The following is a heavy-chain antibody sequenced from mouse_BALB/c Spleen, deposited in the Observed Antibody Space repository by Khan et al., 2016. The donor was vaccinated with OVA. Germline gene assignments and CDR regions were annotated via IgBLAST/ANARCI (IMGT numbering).Heavy chain of an antibody. V-gene: IGHV1-5*01. CDR1: GYSFTNYL. D-gene: IGHD1-3*01. Sequence: IQLVQSGTVLARPGSSVKLSCKTSGYSFTNYLIHWVKQRPGQGLEWIGDIYPGNSETNYNQKFKDQANLTADTSASIAYLELSSLTNEDFAVYYCTRGGYNSFAYWGQGTLVTVSA. J-gene: IGHJ3*01. CDR3: TRGGYNSFAY. CDR2: IYPGNSET.